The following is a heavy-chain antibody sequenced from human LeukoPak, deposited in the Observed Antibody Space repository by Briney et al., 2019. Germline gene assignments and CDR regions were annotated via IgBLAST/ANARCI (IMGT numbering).Heavy chain of an antibody. CDR3: ARGGSSWYDY. J-gene: IGHJ4*02. CDR2: IYYSGST. V-gene: IGHV4-61*01. CDR1: DFSITTDYY. Sequence: SETLSLTCSVSDFSITTDYYWGWIRQSPSGSPPGKGLEWIGYIYYSGSTNYNPSLKSRVTISVDTSKNQFSLKLSSVTAADTAVYYCARGGSSWYDYWGQGTLVTVSS. D-gene: IGHD6-13*01.